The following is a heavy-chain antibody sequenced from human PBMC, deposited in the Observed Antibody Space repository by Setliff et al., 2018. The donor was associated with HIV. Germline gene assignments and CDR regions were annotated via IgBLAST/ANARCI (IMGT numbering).Heavy chain of an antibody. J-gene: IGHJ4*02. CDR1: GYKFTGYW. Sequence: PGESLKISCKASGYKFTGYWINWVRQMPGKGLEWVAQISSSGFPIYYADSVRGRFTASRDNGKNSLFLQTNSLRAEDTAVYYCVRGTLDFWGQGNLVTVSS. CDR2: ISSSGFPI. V-gene: IGHV3-48*01. CDR3: VRGTLDF.